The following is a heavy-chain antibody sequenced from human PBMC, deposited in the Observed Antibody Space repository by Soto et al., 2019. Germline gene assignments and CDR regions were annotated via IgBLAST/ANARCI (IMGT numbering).Heavy chain of an antibody. V-gene: IGHV1-69*06. Sequence: KVSCKASGGTFSSYAISWVRQAPGQGLEWMGGIIPIFGTANYAQKFQGRVTITADKSTSTAYMELSSLRSEDTAVYYCARHSGSYYNFDYWGQGTLVTVSS. D-gene: IGHD1-26*01. CDR1: GGTFSSYA. J-gene: IGHJ4*02. CDR2: IIPIFGTA. CDR3: ARHSGSYYNFDY.